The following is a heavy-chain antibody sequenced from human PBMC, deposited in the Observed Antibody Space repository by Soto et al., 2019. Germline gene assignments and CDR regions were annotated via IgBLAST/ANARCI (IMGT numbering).Heavy chain of an antibody. CDR1: GYTFTSYY. Sequence: QVQLVQSGAEVKKPGASVKVSCKASGYTFTSYYMHWVRQAPGQGLERMGIINPSGGSTSYAQKFQSRVTMSRDTSGSTVYVELSSMSSEDKAVYYFSSSARYCGGDFPSFNSYFYSDMDVWGQGTTVTVSS. V-gene: IGHV1-46*01. J-gene: IGHJ6*02. CDR3: SSSARYCGGDFPSFNSYFYSDMDV. D-gene: IGHD2-21*02. CDR2: INPSGGST.